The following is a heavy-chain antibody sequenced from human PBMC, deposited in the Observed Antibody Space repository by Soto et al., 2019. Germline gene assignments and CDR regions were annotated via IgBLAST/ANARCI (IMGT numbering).Heavy chain of an antibody. CDR2: IKSKTDGGTT. CDR1: GFTFSNAW. CDR3: TTDRKVLRNWGSHWFDP. V-gene: IGHV3-15*01. Sequence: EVQLVESGGGLVKPGGSLRLSCAASGFTFSNAWMSWVRQAPGKGLEWVGRIKSKTDGGTTDYAAPVKGRFTISRDDSKNTLYLQMNSLKTEDTAVYYCTTDRKVLRNWGSHWFDPWGQGTLVTVSS. D-gene: IGHD7-27*01. J-gene: IGHJ5*02.